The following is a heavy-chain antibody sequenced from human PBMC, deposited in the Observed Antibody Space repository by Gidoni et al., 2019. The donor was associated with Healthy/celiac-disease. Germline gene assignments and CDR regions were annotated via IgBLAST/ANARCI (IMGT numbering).Heavy chain of an antibody. J-gene: IGHJ4*02. V-gene: IGHV3-49*03. Sequence: EVQLVESGGGLVQPGRSLRLSCTASGFTFGDYAMRWFRQAPGKGLGWVGFIRSKAYGGTTEYAASVKGRFTISRDDSKSIAYLQMNSLKTEDTAVYYCTREVDSSAIIVGYWGQGTLVTVSS. CDR3: TREVDSSAIIVGY. CDR1: GFTFGDYA. D-gene: IGHD3-22*01. CDR2: IRSKAYGGTT.